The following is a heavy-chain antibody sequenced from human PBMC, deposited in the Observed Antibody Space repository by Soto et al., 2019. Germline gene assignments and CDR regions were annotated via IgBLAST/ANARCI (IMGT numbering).Heavy chain of an antibody. CDR2: LSTSGNT. D-gene: IGHD6-6*01. V-gene: IGHV4-4*07. Sequence: SETLSLTCTVSGVSISNYYWTWIRQPAGKSLEWIGRLSTSGNTNYNPSLKSRVTMSLDTSKNQFSLMLNSVTAADTAVYYCRRDFDYWGQGTLVTVSS. J-gene: IGHJ4*02. CDR3: RRDFDY. CDR1: GVSISNYY.